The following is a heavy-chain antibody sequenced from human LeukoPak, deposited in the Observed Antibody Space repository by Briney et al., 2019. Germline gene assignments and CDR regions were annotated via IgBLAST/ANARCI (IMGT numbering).Heavy chain of an antibody. V-gene: IGHV1-2*02. CDR2: INPNSGGT. CDR3: ARYSTVKSHGSYYYGMDV. D-gene: IGHD4-11*01. Sequence: ASVKVSCKASGHTFTGYYMHWVRQAPGQGLEWMGWINPNSGGTNYAQKFQGRVTMTRDTSISTAYMELSRLRSDDTAVYYCARYSTVKSHGSYYYGMDVWGQGTTVTVSS. CDR1: GHTFTGYY. J-gene: IGHJ6*02.